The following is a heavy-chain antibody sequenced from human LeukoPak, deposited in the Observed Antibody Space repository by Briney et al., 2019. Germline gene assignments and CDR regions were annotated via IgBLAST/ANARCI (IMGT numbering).Heavy chain of an antibody. J-gene: IGHJ5*02. Sequence: SETLSLTCAVYGGSFSGYYWSWIRQPPGKGLEWMGYIYYSGSTNYNPSLKSRVTISVDTSKNQFSLKLSSVTAADTAVYYCARGPKEQWLVPWFDPWGQGTLVTVSS. V-gene: IGHV4-59*08. D-gene: IGHD6-19*01. CDR1: GGSFSGYY. CDR2: IYYSGST. CDR3: ARGPKEQWLVPWFDP.